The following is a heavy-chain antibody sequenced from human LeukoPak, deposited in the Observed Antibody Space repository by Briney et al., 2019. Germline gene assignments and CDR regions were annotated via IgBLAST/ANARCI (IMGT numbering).Heavy chain of an antibody. Sequence: GASVKVSCKASGYTFTSYAMHWVRQAPGQRLEWMGWINAGNGNTKYSQKFQGRVTITRDTSASTAYMELSSLRSEDTAVYYCARVGNIVATFDYWGQGTLVTVSS. CDR2: INAGNGNT. CDR3: ARVGNIVATFDY. V-gene: IGHV1-3*01. D-gene: IGHD5-12*01. CDR1: GYTFTSYA. J-gene: IGHJ4*02.